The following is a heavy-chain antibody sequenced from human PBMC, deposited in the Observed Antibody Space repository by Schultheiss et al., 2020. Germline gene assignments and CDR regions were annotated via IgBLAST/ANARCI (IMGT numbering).Heavy chain of an antibody. CDR1: GGSISSGGYY. V-gene: IGHV4-31*03. D-gene: IGHD2-21*02. Sequence: LSLTCTVSGGSISSGGYYWSWIRQHPGKGLEWIGYIYYSGSTYYNPSLKSRVTISVDTSKNQFSLKLSSVTAADTAVYYCARLVVTTNYYYYYGMDVWGQGTTVTVSS. CDR3: ARLVVTTNYYYYYGMDV. J-gene: IGHJ6*02. CDR2: IYYSGST.